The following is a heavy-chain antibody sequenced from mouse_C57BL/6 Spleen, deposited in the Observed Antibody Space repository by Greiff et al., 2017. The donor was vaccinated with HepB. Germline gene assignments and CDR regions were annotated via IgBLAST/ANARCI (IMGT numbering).Heavy chain of an antibody. CDR3: ARGGYYGSGYWYFDV. V-gene: IGHV5-17*01. D-gene: IGHD1-1*01. J-gene: IGHJ1*03. Sequence: EVKLVESGGGLVKPGGSLKLSCAASGFTFSDYGMHWVRQAPEKGLEWVAYISSGSSTIYYADTVKGRFTISRDNAKNTLFLQMTSLRSEDTAMYYCARGGYYGSGYWYFDVWGTETTVTVSS. CDR2: ISSGSSTI. CDR1: GFTFSDYG.